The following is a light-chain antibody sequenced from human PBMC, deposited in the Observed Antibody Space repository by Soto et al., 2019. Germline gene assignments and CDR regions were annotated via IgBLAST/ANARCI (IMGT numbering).Light chain of an antibody. J-gene: IGKJ1*01. CDR2: GAS. CDR1: LSVSNNY. CDR3: QQYGSSPRT. V-gene: IGKV3-20*01. Sequence: EIVLTQSPGTLSLSPGERATLSCRASLSVSNNYLAWYQQKPGQAPRLLIYGASSRATGIPDRFSGSGSGTDFTLTISRLEPEDFAVYYCQQYGSSPRTFGQGTKVDI.